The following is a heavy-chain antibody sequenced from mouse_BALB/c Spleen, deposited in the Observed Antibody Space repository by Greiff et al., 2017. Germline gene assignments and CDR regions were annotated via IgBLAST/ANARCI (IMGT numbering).Heavy chain of an antibody. V-gene: IGHV2-9*02. Sequence: VQRVESGPGLVAPSQSLSITCTVSGFSLTSYGVHWVRQPPGKGLEWLGVIWAGGSTNYNSALMSRLSISKDNSKSQVFLKMNSLQTDDTAMYYCARSRYGHGFFFDYWGQGTTLAVSS. J-gene: IGHJ2*01. D-gene: IGHD2-14*01. CDR1: GFSLTSYG. CDR2: IWAGGST. CDR3: ARSRYGHGFFFDY.